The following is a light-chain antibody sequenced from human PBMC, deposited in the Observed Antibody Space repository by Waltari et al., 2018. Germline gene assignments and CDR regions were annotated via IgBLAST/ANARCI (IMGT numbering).Light chain of an antibody. J-gene: IGKJ1*01. CDR1: QSISRY. V-gene: IGKV1-39*01. CDR2: AAS. CDR3: QQSYNTPWT. Sequence: DIQMAQSPSSLSASVGDRVSLTCRPTQSISRYFNWYQQKPGKAPKLLIYAASTLQTGVPLRFSGSGSGTEFTLTISPLQPEDFATYYCQQSYNTPWTFGQGTRV.